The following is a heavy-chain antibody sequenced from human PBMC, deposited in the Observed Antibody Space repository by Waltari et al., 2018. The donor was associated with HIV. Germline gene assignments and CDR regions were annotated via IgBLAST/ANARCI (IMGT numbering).Heavy chain of an antibody. Sequence: EVQLVESGGGLVQPGGSLRLPCAASGFHFRSYWMHWVRQAPGKGLLWVSCISSDGSTTNYADSVKGRLTISRDNAKNTLYLQMNSLRADDTAVYYCARENTMTYYDALDIWGQGTMVTVSS. V-gene: IGHV3-74*01. J-gene: IGHJ3*02. CDR2: ISSDGSTT. D-gene: IGHD4-17*01. CDR3: ARENTMTYYDALDI. CDR1: GFHFRSYW.